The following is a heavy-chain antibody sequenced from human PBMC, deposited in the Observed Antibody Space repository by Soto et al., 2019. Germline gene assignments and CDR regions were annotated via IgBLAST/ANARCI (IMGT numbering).Heavy chain of an antibody. Sequence: SVKGSCKGAGGTFSSYAISWGRQAPGQGLEWMGGIIPIFGTANYAQKFQGRVTITADESTSTAYMELSSLRSEDTAVYYCARGGQTTGELLSPFDYWGQGTLVTVSS. V-gene: IGHV1-69*13. CDR1: GGTFSSYA. J-gene: IGHJ4*02. CDR3: ARGGQTTGELLSPFDY. D-gene: IGHD3-10*01. CDR2: IIPIFGTA.